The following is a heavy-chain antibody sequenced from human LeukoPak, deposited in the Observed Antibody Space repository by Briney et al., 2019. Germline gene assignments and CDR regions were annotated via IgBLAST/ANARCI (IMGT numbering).Heavy chain of an antibody. Sequence: GGSLRLSCAASGFTFSSYNMNWVRQAPGKGLEWVSSISSSSSYIYYADSVKGRFTISRDNAKNSLYLQMNSLRAEDTAVYYCARVLYSGYDSDYWGQGTLVTVSS. CDR1: GFTFSSYN. CDR3: ARVLYSGYDSDY. V-gene: IGHV3-21*01. D-gene: IGHD5-12*01. J-gene: IGHJ4*02. CDR2: ISSSSSYI.